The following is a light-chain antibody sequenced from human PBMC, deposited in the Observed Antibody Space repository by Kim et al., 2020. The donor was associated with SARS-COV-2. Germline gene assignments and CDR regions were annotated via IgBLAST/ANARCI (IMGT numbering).Light chain of an antibody. CDR2: KTS. CDR1: QSISDW. V-gene: IGKV1-5*03. Sequence: DIQLTQPPSLLSASVGDRVTITCRASQSISDWLAWYQQKPGRAPNLLIYKTSNLQSGVPSRFGGSGSGTEFTLTISSLQPDDFATYFCHHYNTYSTFGQGTKVDIK. CDR3: HHYNTYST. J-gene: IGKJ1*01.